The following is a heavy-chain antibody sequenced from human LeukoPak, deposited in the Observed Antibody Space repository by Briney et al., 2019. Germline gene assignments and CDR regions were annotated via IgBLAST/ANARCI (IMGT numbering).Heavy chain of an antibody. D-gene: IGHD2-2*01. CDR3: ARDRQVVVPSLLAYYYYMDV. V-gene: IGHV3-21*04. CDR1: GFTFSSYS. CDR2: ISSSSAYI. Sequence: PGGSLRLSCAASGFTFSSYSMNWVRQAPGKGLEWVSSISSSSAYINYADSVKGRFTISRDNAKNSLYLQMNSLRAEDTALYYCARDRQVVVPSLLAYYYYMDVWGKGTTVTVSS. J-gene: IGHJ6*03.